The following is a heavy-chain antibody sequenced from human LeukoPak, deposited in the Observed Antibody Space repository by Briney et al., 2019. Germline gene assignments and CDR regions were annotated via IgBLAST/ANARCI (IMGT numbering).Heavy chain of an antibody. CDR2: INPSGGST. CDR3: ARGDGYYDSSAVGLDY. CDR1: GYTFTSYY. J-gene: IGHJ4*02. V-gene: IGHV1-46*01. Sequence: GASVKVSCKASGYTFTSYYMHWVRQAPGQGLEWMGIINPSGGSTSYAQKFQGRVTMTRDTSTSTVYMELSSLRSEDTAVYYCARGDGYYDSSAVGLDYWGQGTLVTVSS. D-gene: IGHD3-22*01.